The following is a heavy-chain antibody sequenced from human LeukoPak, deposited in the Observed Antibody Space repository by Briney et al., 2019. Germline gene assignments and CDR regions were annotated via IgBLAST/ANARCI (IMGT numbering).Heavy chain of an antibody. CDR3: ARIVLVRGVIYYGMDV. Sequence: GGSLRLSCAASGFTFSSYAMSWVRQAPGKGLEWVSAISGGGGSTYYADSVKGRFTISRDNSKNTLYLQMNSLRAEDTAVYYCARIVLVRGVIYYGMDVWGQGTTVTVSS. CDR2: ISGGGGST. CDR1: GFTFSSYA. V-gene: IGHV3-23*01. J-gene: IGHJ6*02. D-gene: IGHD3-10*01.